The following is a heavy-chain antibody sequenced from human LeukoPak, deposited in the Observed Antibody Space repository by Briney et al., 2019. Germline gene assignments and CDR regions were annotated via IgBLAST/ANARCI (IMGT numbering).Heavy chain of an antibody. V-gene: IGHV3-30*18. J-gene: IGHJ4*02. CDR2: ISPDGSNK. D-gene: IGHD2-8*01. CDR3: SNEGGVYLPFAD. CDR1: GFRFDDYA. Sequence: GGSLRLSCAASGFRFDDYALHWVRQAPGKGLEWVAVISPDGSNKYYADSVNGRFTISRDNSKSALYLQMNTLTVEDTAIYHCSNEGGVYLPFADWGQGTRVTVSS.